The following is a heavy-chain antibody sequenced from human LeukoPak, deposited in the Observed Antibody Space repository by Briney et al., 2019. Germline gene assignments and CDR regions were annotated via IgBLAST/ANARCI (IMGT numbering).Heavy chain of an antibody. Sequence: SETLSLTCAVYGGSFSGYYWSWIRQPPGKGLEWIGEINHSGSTNYSPSLKSRVTISVDTSKNQFSLKLSSVTAADTAVYYCVSNPFSNYYFDYWGQGTLVTVSS. CDR3: VSNPFSNYYFDY. D-gene: IGHD4-11*01. CDR2: INHSGST. V-gene: IGHV4-34*01. J-gene: IGHJ4*02. CDR1: GGSFSGYY.